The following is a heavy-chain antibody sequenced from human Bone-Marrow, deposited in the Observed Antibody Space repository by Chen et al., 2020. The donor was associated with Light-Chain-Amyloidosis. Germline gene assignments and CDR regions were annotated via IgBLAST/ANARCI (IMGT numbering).Heavy chain of an antibody. CDR3: ARDLDWNDVGWFDP. J-gene: IGHJ5*02. V-gene: IGHV3-21*01. CDR1: GFTFSSYS. CDR2: ISRSSSYI. D-gene: IGHD1-1*01. Sequence: EVQLVESGGGLVKPGGSLRLSCAASGFTFSSYSMNWVRQAPGKGLEWVSSISRSSSYIYYADSVKGRFTISRDNAKNSLYLQMNSLRAEDTAVYYCARDLDWNDVGWFDPWGQGTLVTVSS.